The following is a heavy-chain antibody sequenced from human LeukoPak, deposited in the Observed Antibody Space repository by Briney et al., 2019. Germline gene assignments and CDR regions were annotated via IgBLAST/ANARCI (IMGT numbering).Heavy chain of an antibody. CDR1: GASFSTSGCY. V-gene: IGHV4-39*01. J-gene: IGHJ4*02. CDR2: IFYTGNT. Sequence: SETLSLTCTVSGASFSTSGCYWGWIRQPPGKGLEWIVSIFYTGNTYYNPSLKSPVTISADTSKNQFSLELRFCTAADTGVYLCARLGAFLVWDSGSFPDFWGQGSLVTVSS. CDR3: ARLGAFLVWDSGSFPDF. D-gene: IGHD3-10*01.